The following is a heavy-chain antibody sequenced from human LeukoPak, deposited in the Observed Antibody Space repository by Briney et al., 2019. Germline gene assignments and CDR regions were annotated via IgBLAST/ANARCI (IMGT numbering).Heavy chain of an antibody. CDR2: IYPGDYET. J-gene: IGHJ4*02. CDR1: GYSLSNYW. V-gene: IGHV5-51*01. Sequence: GESLKISCEAAGYSLSNYWIGWVRQIPGKGLEWMGIIYPGDYETRYSPSFHGLVTISVDKSISTAYLQWSSLKASDTAMYYCAIPPGYCGNDCSFDHWGQGTLVTVSS. CDR3: AIPPGYCGNDCSFDH. D-gene: IGHD2-21*02.